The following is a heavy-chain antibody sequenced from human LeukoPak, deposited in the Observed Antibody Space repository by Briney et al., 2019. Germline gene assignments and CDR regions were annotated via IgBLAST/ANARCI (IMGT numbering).Heavy chain of an antibody. D-gene: IGHD6-13*01. Sequence: SETLSLTCTVSGASITSYYWSWIRQPPGKGLEWIGYIYYSGSTNYNPSLKSRVTISVDTSKNQFSLKLSSVTAADTAVYYCARDRGIAAAGVFDYWGQGTLVTVSS. CDR1: GASITSYY. J-gene: IGHJ4*02. CDR2: IYYSGST. V-gene: IGHV4-59*01. CDR3: ARDRGIAAAGVFDY.